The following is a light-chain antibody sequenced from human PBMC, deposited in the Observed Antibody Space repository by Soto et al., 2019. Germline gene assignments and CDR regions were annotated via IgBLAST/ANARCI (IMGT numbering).Light chain of an antibody. CDR1: QSVSSSY. V-gene: IGKV3-20*01. CDR3: QQYCTSPYT. J-gene: IGKJ2*01. Sequence: EIVLTQSPGTLSLSPGERATVSCRASQSVSSSYLAWYQQKPGQAPRLLIYGSSRRATGIPDRFSGSGSGTDLTLTISRPEPEDFAMYYCQQYCTSPYTFGQGTKLEIK. CDR2: GSS.